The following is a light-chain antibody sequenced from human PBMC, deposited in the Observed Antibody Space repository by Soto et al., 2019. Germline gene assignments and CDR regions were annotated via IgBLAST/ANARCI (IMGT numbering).Light chain of an antibody. CDR3: QQYFETPWS. CDR1: QNLLYSYNNKNY. CDR2: WAS. Sequence: DIVITQSQDSLNVYHCERATLNCKSSQNLLYSYNNKNYLAWYQQKPGQPPKLLIHWASNREFGVPDRFSGSGSGTDFTLTISRLQTEDGAVYYCQQYFETPWSSGQGTKV. V-gene: IGKV4-1*01. J-gene: IGKJ1*01.